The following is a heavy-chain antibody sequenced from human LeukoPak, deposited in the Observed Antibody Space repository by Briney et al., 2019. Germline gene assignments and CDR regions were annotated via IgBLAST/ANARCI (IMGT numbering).Heavy chain of an antibody. D-gene: IGHD5-18*01. CDR2: IHHGGNN. J-gene: IGHJ4*02. V-gene: IGHV4-38-2*02. CDR1: GYPISSGYY. CDR3: ARSKYTYGFSDY. Sequence: SETLSLTCTVSGYPISSGYYWGWIRQPPGKGLEWIGSIHHGGNNYNNPSLKSRVTISVDPSKNQFSLKLSSVTAADTAVYYCARSKYTYGFSDYWGQGTLVTVSS.